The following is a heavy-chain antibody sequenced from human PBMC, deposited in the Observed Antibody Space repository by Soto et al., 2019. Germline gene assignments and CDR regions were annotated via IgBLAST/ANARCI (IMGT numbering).Heavy chain of an antibody. V-gene: IGHV1-18*01. CDR3: ARDLDGSGNYYTDY. CDR2: ISPYKGNT. D-gene: IGHD3-10*01. Sequence: ASVKVSCKASGYTFSSIGISWVRQAPGQGLEWMGWISPYKGNTYYAQRLQSRVTMTTDTSTSTAYMELRCLRSDDTAVYYCARDLDGSGNYYTDYWGQGTLVTVSS. CDR1: GYTFSSIG. J-gene: IGHJ4*02.